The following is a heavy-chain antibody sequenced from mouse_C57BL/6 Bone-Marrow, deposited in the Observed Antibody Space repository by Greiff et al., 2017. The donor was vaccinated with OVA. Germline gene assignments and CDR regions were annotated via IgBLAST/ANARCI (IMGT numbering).Heavy chain of an antibody. J-gene: IGHJ3*01. Sequence: QVQLQQPGAELVKPGASVKLSCKASGYTFTSYWMHWVKPRPGQGLEWIGMIHPNSGSTNYNEKFKSKATLTVDKSSSTAYMQLSSLTSEDSAVYYCARMGWLLHFAYWGQGTLVTVSA. V-gene: IGHV1-64*01. D-gene: IGHD2-3*01. CDR3: ARMGWLLHFAY. CDR2: IHPNSGST. CDR1: GYTFTSYW.